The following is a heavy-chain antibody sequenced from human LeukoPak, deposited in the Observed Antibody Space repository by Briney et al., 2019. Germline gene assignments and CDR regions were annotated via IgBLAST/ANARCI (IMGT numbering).Heavy chain of an antibody. V-gene: IGHV6-1*01. CDR3: ARSFGRYYYGMDV. D-gene: IGHD3-10*01. CDR1: GDSVSSNSAA. Sequence: SQTLSLTCAISGDSVSSNSAAWNWIRQSPSRGLEWLGRTYYRSKWYNDYAVSVKSRITINPDTSKNQFSLKLSSVTAADTAVYYCARSFGRYYYGMDVWGQGTTVTVSS. J-gene: IGHJ6*02. CDR2: TYYRSKWYN.